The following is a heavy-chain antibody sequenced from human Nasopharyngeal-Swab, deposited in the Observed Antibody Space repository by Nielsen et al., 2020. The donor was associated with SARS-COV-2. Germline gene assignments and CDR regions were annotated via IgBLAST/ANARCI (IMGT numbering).Heavy chain of an antibody. CDR2: FKYGGSS. CDR3: ARGGPSSYWFDP. CDR1: GGSSSNYY. Sequence: SETLSPTCAAFGGSSSNYYWTWIRQPPGKELEWIGEFKYGGSSNYNPPLKSRVTMSLDTSKNQFSLELSSVTAADTAVYYCARGGPSSYWFDPWGQGTLVTVSS. J-gene: IGHJ5*02. V-gene: IGHV4-34*01.